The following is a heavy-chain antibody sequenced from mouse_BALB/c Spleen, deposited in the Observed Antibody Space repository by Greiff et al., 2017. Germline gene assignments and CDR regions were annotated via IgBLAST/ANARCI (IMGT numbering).Heavy chain of an antibody. Sequence: QVQLKQSGAELVRPGVSVKISCKGSGYTFTDYAMHWVKQSHAKSLEWVGVISTYYGDASYNQKFKGKATMTVDKSSSTAYMELARLTSEDSAIYYCARGAVATDYWGQGTTLTVSS. D-gene: IGHD1-1*01. CDR1: GYTFTDYA. CDR3: ARGAVATDY. J-gene: IGHJ2*01. CDR2: ISTYYGDA. V-gene: IGHV1S137*01.